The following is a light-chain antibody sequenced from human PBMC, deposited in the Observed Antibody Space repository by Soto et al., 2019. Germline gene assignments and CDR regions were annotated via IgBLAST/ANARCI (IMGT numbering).Light chain of an antibody. CDR2: EVS. CDR3: SSYTSSRTYV. CDR1: SSDVGGYND. J-gene: IGLJ1*01. Sequence: QSFLTQHDSGSGSPGQSMTISCTGTSSDVGGYNDVSGYQQHPGKAPKLMIYEVSNRPSGGSNRFSGSKSGNTASLTISALQAEDEADYYCSSYTSSRTYVFGTGTKVTVL. V-gene: IGLV2-14*01.